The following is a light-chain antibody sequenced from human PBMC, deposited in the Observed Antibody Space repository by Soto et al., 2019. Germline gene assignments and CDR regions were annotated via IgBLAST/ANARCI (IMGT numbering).Light chain of an antibody. J-gene: IGLJ2*01. CDR2: NTN. CDR1: SASVSTSHY. CDR3: ALYMGSGISV. V-gene: IGLV8-61*01. Sequence: QTVVTQEPSFSVSPGGTVTLTCGLSSASVSTSHYPSGYQQTPGQAPRTLIYNTNTRSSGVPDRFSGSILGNKVALTITGAQADDECDYYCALYMGSGISVFGGGTKLTVL.